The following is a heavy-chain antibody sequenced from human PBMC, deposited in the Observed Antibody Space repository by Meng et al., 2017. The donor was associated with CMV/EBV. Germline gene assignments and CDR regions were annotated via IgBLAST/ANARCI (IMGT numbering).Heavy chain of an antibody. CDR3: AHHADIAAAGSYYY. J-gene: IGHJ4*02. V-gene: IGHV2-5*02. D-gene: IGHD6-13*01. Sequence: SLKRSDPTLMQPTQTLTLTCTFPGFSLRTSGAGVGWIRQPPGKALEWLALIYWDDDKRYSPSLKSRLTITKDTSKNQVVLTMTNMDPVDTATYYCAHHADIAAAGSYYYWGQGTLVTVSS. CDR2: IYWDDDK. CDR1: GFSLRTSGAG.